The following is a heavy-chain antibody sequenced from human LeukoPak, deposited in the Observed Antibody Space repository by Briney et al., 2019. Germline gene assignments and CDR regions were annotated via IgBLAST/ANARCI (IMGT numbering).Heavy chain of an antibody. J-gene: IGHJ6*03. CDR2: IYYSGST. CDR1: GGSISSSSYY. CDR3: ARVGPTPYNWNDGYYYYMDV. D-gene: IGHD1-1*01. Sequence: PSETLSLTCTVSGGSISSSSYYWGWIRQPPGKGLEWIGSIYYSGSTYYNPSLKSRVTISVDTSKNQSSLKLSSVTAADTAVYYCARVGPTPYNWNDGYYYYMDVWGKGTTVTVSS. V-gene: IGHV4-39*07.